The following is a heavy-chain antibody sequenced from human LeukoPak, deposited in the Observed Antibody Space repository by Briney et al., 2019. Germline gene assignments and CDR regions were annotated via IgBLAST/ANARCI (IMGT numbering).Heavy chain of an antibody. CDR1: GGTFISYA. D-gene: IGHD3-22*01. Sequence: GASVKVSCKASGGTFISYAISWVRQAPGQGLEWMGGIIPIFGTANYAQKFQGRVTITADESTSTAYMELSSLRSEDTAVYYCARDETSYYYDSSGLDYWGQGTLVTVSS. J-gene: IGHJ4*02. CDR2: IIPIFGTA. V-gene: IGHV1-69*13. CDR3: ARDETSYYYDSSGLDY.